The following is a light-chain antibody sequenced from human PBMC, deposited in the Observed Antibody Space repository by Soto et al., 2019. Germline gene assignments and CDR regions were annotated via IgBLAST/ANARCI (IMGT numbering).Light chain of an antibody. J-gene: IGLJ2*01. V-gene: IGLV2-23*01. CDR3: CSYAGSSTYVV. CDR2: EGS. Sequence: QSAPTQPASVSGSPGQSITISCTGTSSDVGSYNLVSWYQQHPGKAPKLMIYEGSKRPSGVSNRFSGSKSGNTASLTISGLQAEDEADYYCCSYAGSSTYVVFGGGTKLTVL. CDR1: SSDVGSYNL.